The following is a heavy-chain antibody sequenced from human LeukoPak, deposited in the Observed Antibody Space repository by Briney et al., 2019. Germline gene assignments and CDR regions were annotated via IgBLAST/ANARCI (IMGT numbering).Heavy chain of an antibody. D-gene: IGHD3-10*01. CDR3: VKEHVGRAFTRSFEI. V-gene: IGHV3-23*01. CDR1: GFTFSSYG. J-gene: IGHJ3*02. Sequence: GGSLRLSRAASGFTFSSYGMHWVRQAAARGPAGLSCIKGGGETFYADSVKGRFPLSRDDSRNTVYLQLNNLRVEDTAIYYCVKEHVGRAFTRSFEIWGQGTVVTVSS. CDR2: IKGGGET.